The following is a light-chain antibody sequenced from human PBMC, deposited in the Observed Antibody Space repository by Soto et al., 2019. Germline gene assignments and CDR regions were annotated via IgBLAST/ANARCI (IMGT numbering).Light chain of an antibody. CDR2: GAS. Sequence: EIVMTQSPATLSVSPGERATLSCRASQSVSSNLAWYQQKPGQAPRLLIYGASTRATGIPARFRGSGSATEFTLTISSLQSEDFAVYYCQQYNNWPPLTFGGGTKVEIK. V-gene: IGKV3-15*01. CDR1: QSVSSN. CDR3: QQYNNWPPLT. J-gene: IGKJ4*01.